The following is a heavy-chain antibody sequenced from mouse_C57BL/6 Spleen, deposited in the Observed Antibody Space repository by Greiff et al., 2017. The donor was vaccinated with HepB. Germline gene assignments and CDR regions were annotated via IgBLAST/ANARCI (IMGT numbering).Heavy chain of an antibody. CDR1: GFNIKDYY. CDR3: TRDYSNYLWFAY. J-gene: IGHJ3*01. V-gene: IGHV14-1*01. D-gene: IGHD2-5*01. Sequence: EVQLQESGAELVRPGASVKLSCTASGFNIKDYYMHWVKQRPEQGLEWIGRIDPEDGDTEYAPKFQGKATMTADTSSNTAYLQLSSLTSEDTAVYYCTRDYSNYLWFAYWGQGTLVTVSA. CDR2: IDPEDGDT.